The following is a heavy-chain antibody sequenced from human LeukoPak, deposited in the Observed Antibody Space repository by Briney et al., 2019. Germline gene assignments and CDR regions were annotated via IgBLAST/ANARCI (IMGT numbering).Heavy chain of an antibody. V-gene: IGHV1-3*01. CDR2: INAGNGNT. Sequence: ASVTVSCTASGYTFTSYAMHWVRQAPGQRLEWMGWINAGNGNTKYSQKFQGRVTITRDTSASTAYMELSSLRSEDTAVYYCARDYGSGSYKRWFDPWGQGTLVTVSS. CDR1: GYTFTSYA. D-gene: IGHD3-10*01. CDR3: ARDYGSGSYKRWFDP. J-gene: IGHJ5*02.